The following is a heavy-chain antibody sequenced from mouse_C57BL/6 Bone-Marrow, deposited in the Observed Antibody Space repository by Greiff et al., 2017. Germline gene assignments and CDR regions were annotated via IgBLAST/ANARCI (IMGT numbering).Heavy chain of an antibody. J-gene: IGHJ1*03. CDR2: IDPSDSYT. D-gene: IGHD2-5*01. CDR3: ARPYYSNSWYFDV. Sequence: VQLQQPGAELVKPGASVKLSCKASGYTFTSYWMQWVKQRPGQGLEWIGEIDPSDSYTNYNQKFKGKATLTVDTSSSTAYMQLSSLTSEDSAVYYCARPYYSNSWYFDVWGTGTTVTVSS. V-gene: IGHV1-50*01. CDR1: GYTFTSYW.